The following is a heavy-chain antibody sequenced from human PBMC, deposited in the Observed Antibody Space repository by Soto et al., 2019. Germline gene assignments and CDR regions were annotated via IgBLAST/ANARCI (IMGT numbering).Heavy chain of an antibody. CDR3: AKEIRQQLVVGNYYGMDV. Sequence: EVQLLESGGGLVQPGGSLRLSCAASGFTFSSYAMSWVRQAPGKGLEWVSAISGSGGSTYYADSVKGRFTISRDNSKNTLYLQMNSLRAEDSAVYYCAKEIRQQLVVGNYYGMDVWGQGTTVTVSS. CDR2: ISGSGGST. V-gene: IGHV3-23*01. CDR1: GFTFSSYA. D-gene: IGHD6-13*01. J-gene: IGHJ6*02.